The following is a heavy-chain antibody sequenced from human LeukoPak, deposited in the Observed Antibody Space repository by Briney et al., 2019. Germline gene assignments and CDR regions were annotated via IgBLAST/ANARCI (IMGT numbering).Heavy chain of an antibody. J-gene: IGHJ3*02. V-gene: IGHV3-21*04. Sequence: GGSLRLSCAASGFTFSSYSMNWVRQAPGKGLDWVSSISSSGSYIYYADSVKGRFTISRDNSKNTLYLQMNSLRAEDTAIYYCAKWSPLLDSTSCLGGGCNAFDIWGQGTMVTVSS. D-gene: IGHD2-2*01. CDR1: GFTFSSYS. CDR3: AKWSPLLDSTSCLGGGCNAFDI. CDR2: ISSSGSYI.